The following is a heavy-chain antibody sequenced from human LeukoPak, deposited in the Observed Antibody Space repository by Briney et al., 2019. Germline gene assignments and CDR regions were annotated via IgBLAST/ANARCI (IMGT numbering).Heavy chain of an antibody. Sequence: PSETLSLTCAVYGGSFSGYYWSWIRQPPGKGLEWIGEINHSGSTNYNPSLKSRVTISVDTSKNQFSLKLSSVTAADTAVYYCARGMSGGYYYDSSGYAFDYWGQGTLVTVSS. CDR3: ARGMSGGYYYDSSGYAFDY. CDR1: GGSFSGYY. CDR2: INHSGST. D-gene: IGHD3-22*01. J-gene: IGHJ4*02. V-gene: IGHV4-34*01.